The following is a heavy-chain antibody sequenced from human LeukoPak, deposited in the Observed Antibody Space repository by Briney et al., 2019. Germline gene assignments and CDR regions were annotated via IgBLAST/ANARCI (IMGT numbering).Heavy chain of an antibody. V-gene: IGHV1-2*02. CDR3: ARVDIAVPDNWFDP. CDR1: GYTFTGYY. J-gene: IGHJ5*02. Sequence: GASVKVSCKASGYTFTGYYMHWVRQAPGQGLEWMGWINPNSGGTNYAQKFQGRVTMTRDTSISTAYMELSRLRSDDTAVYYCARVDIAVPDNWFDPWGQGTLVTVSS. D-gene: IGHD6-19*01. CDR2: INPNSGGT.